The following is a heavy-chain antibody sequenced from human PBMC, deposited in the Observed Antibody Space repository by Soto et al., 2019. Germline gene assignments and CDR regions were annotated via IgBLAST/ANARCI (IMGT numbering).Heavy chain of an antibody. Sequence: SETLSLTCTVSGGSVSSGSHYWSWIRQPPGKGLEWIGYIYYSGSTNYNPSLKSRVIISVDTSKNQFSLNLSSVTAADTAVYYCARGYYGSESGGYYFDYWGQGTLVTVSS. CDR3: ARGYYGSESGGYYFDY. J-gene: IGHJ4*02. CDR1: GGSVSSGSHY. CDR2: IYYSGST. V-gene: IGHV4-61*01. D-gene: IGHD3-10*01.